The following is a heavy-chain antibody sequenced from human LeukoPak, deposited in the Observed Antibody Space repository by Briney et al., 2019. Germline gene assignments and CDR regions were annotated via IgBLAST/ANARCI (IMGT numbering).Heavy chain of an antibody. CDR2: IYYSGST. CDR1: GGSISSSSYY. V-gene: IGHV4-39*01. CDR3: ARHNDFHY. J-gene: IGHJ4*02. Sequence: SETLSLTCTVSGGSISSSSYYWGWIRQPPGKGLEWIVTIYYSGSTYYNPSLKSRVTISVDTSKNQFSLKLSSVTAADTAVYYCARHNDFHYWGQGTLVTVSS.